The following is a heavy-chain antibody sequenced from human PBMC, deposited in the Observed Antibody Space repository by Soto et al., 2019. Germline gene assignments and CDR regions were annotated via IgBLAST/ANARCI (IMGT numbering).Heavy chain of an antibody. Sequence: GESLKISCQCSGYTFSNFWIGWVRQLPGQGLEWMGIIYPGDHETRYSPSFLGKVTISAETSINTAYLQWSSLEASDSAFYFCARSPRSSPYFDFWGQGALVTVSS. CDR1: GYTFSNFW. J-gene: IGHJ4*02. D-gene: IGHD6-13*01. CDR3: ARSPRSSPYFDF. V-gene: IGHV5-51*01. CDR2: IYPGDHET.